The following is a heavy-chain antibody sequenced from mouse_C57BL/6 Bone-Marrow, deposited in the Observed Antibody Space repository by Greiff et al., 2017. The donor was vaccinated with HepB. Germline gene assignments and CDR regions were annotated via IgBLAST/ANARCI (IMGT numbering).Heavy chain of an antibody. CDR3: VRHLYDYDGFAY. J-gene: IGHJ3*01. V-gene: IGHV10-1*01. CDR1: GFSFNTYA. D-gene: IGHD2-4*01. Sequence: DVKLVESGGGLVQPKGSLKLSCAASGFSFNTYAMNWVRQAPGKGLEWVARIRSKSNNYATYYADSVKDRFTISRDDSESMLYLQMNNLKTEDTAMYYCVRHLYDYDGFAYWGQGTLVTVSA. CDR2: IRSKSNNYAT.